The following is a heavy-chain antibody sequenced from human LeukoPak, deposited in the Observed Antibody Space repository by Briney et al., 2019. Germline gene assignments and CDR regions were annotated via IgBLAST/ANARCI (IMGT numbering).Heavy chain of an antibody. CDR3: AKNRDYLGSGRYPD. CDR1: GFTFSNYA. D-gene: IGHD3-10*01. J-gene: IGHJ4*02. Sequence: GGALRLSCAASGFTFSNYAMSWVRQAPGKGLEWVSKIAAGTTYYADSAQGRFTISRDNAKNTVYLQMNNLRPDDSAAYFCAKNRDYLGSGRYPDWGQGTLVTVSS. V-gene: IGHV3-23*01. CDR2: IAAGTT.